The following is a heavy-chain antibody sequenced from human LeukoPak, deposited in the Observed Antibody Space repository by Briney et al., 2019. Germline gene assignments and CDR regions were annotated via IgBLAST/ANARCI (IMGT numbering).Heavy chain of an antibody. CDR1: GFTFSSYE. D-gene: IGHD5-18*01. CDR2: ISSSSNI. CDR3: ARERGYSYGYSDY. J-gene: IGHJ4*02. V-gene: IGHV3-48*03. Sequence: GGSLRLSCAASGFTFSSYEMNWVRQAPGKGLEWVSYISSSSNIYYADSVKGRFTISRDNAKNSLYLQMNSLRAEDTAVYYCARERGYSYGYSDYWGQGTLVTVSS.